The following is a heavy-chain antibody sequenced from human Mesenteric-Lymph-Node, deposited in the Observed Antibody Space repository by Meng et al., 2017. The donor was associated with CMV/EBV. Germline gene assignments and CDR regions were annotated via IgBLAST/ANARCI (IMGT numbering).Heavy chain of an antibody. CDR1: GFPFSKYN. V-gene: IGHV3-21*04. CDR2: ISTGSGYI. CDR3: AKDLNAMDV. J-gene: IGHJ6*02. Sequence: GGSLRLSCAASGFPFSKYNMNWVRQAPGKGLEWVASISTGSGYIYYADSVKGRFTISRDNAKNSLYLQMNSLRVEDTALYYCAKDLNAMDVWGQGTTVTVSS.